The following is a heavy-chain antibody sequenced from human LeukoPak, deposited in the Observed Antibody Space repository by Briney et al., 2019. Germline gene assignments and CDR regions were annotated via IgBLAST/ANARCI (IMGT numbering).Heavy chain of an antibody. V-gene: IGHV3-48*03. J-gene: IGHJ4*02. CDR2: ISSSGSTI. Sequence: GGSLRLSCAASGFTFSSYEMNWVRQAPGKGLEWVSYISSSGSTIYYADSVKGRFTISRDNAKNSLYLQMNSLRAEDTAVYYCARGRSSSHNYYFDYWGQGTLVTVSS. D-gene: IGHD6-13*01. CDR3: ARGRSSSHNYYFDY. CDR1: GFTFSSYE.